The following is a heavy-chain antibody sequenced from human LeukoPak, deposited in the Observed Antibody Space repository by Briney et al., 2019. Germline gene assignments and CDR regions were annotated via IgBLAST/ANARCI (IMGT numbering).Heavy chain of an antibody. J-gene: IGHJ6*02. V-gene: IGHV3-48*02. Sequence: GGSLRFSCAASGYTFSSYSMNWVRQAPGKGLEWVSYISSSSSTIYYADSVKGRFTISRDNAKNSLYLQMNSLRDEDTAVYYCAREGIAAAQYYYGMDVWGQGTTVTVSS. D-gene: IGHD6-13*01. CDR2: ISSSSSTI. CDR3: AREGIAAAQYYYGMDV. CDR1: GYTFSSYS.